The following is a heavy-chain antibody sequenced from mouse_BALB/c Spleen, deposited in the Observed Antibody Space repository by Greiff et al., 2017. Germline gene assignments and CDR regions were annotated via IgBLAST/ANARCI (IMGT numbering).Heavy chain of an antibody. CDR1: GFTFSSYT. D-gene: IGHD2-4*01. J-gene: IGHJ3*01. CDR2: ISNGGGST. Sequence: EVKVVDSGGGLVQPGGSLKLSCAASGFTFSSYTMSWVRQTPEKRLEWVAYISNGGGSTYYPDTVKGRFTISRDNAKNTLYLQMSSLKSEDTAMYYCTRDLGDYVFAYWGQGTLVTVSA. V-gene: IGHV5-12-2*01. CDR3: TRDLGDYVFAY.